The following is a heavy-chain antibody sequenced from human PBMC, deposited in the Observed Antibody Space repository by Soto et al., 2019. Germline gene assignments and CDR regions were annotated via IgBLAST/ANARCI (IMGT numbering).Heavy chain of an antibody. Sequence: EVQLVESGGGLVQPGGSLRLSCAASGFTFSSYWMSWVRQAPGKGLEWVANIKQDGSEKYYVDSVKGRFTISRDNAKNSLYLQMNSLRAEDTAVYYSARDGQLWLPYGAFDIWGQGTMVTVSS. CDR1: GFTFSSYW. V-gene: IGHV3-7*01. D-gene: IGHD5-18*01. J-gene: IGHJ3*02. CDR3: ARDGQLWLPYGAFDI. CDR2: IKQDGSEK.